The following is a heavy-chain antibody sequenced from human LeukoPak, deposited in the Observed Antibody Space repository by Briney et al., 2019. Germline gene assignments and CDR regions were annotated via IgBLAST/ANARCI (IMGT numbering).Heavy chain of an antibody. V-gene: IGHV3-23*01. CDR1: GFTFRSYA. CDR3: AKDLSNWNYRGGDS. CDR2: ISSSGSNT. Sequence: GGSLRLSCAASGFTFRSYAMNWVRQAPGKGLEWVSAISSSGSNTYYADSVKGRFTISRDNSKNTPYLQMRSLRAEDTAVYYCAKDLSNWNYRGGDSWGQGTLVTVSS. D-gene: IGHD1-7*01. J-gene: IGHJ4*02.